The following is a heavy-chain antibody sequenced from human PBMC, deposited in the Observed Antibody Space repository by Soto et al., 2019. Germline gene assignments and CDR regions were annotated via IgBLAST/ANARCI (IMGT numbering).Heavy chain of an antibody. CDR1: GYTFSSYA. CDR2: INAGNGNT. D-gene: IGHD3-3*01. V-gene: IGHV1-3*01. Sequence: GASVKVSCKASGYTFSSYALHWVRQAPGQRFEWMGWINAGNGNTKYSQKFQGRVTIIRDTSASTAYMELSSLRSEDTAVYYCARDPQQGVTIFGVVPLGAFDIWGQGTMVTVSS. J-gene: IGHJ3*02. CDR3: ARDPQQGVTIFGVVPLGAFDI.